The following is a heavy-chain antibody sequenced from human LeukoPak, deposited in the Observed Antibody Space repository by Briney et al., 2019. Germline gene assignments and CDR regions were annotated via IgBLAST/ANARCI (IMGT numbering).Heavy chain of an antibody. J-gene: IGHJ6*02. CDR2: IYYSGST. D-gene: IGHD3-10*01. V-gene: IGHV4-59*01. CDR3: ARDRKWFGEFDYGMDV. Sequence: SETQSLTCTVSGGSISSYYWSWIRQPPGKGLEWIGYIYYSGSTNYNPSLKSRVTISVDTSKNQFSLKLSSVTAADTAVYYCARDRKWFGEFDYGMDVWGQGTTVTVSS. CDR1: GGSISSYY.